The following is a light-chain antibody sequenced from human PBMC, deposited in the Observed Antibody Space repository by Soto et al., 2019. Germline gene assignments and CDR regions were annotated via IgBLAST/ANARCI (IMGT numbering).Light chain of an antibody. V-gene: IGLV2-14*03. CDR2: DVS. CDR1: SSDVGGYNY. CDR3: SSYTTSNTRQIV. J-gene: IGLJ1*01. Sequence: QSLLTQPASVFGSPGQSITISCTGTSSDVGGYNYVSWYQHHPGKAPKLMIFDVSNRPSGVSNRFSGSKSGNTASLTISGLQPEDEADYDCSSYTTSNTRQIVFGTGTKVTV.